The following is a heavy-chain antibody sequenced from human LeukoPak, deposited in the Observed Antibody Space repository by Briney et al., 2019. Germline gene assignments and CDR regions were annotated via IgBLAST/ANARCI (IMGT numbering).Heavy chain of an antibody. D-gene: IGHD4/OR15-4a*01. CDR1: GGSISSGDYY. Sequence: KSSQTLSLTCTVSGGSISSGDYYWSWIRQPPGKGLGWIGYIYYSGSTYYNPSLKSRVTISVDTSKNQFSLQLNSVTPEDTAVYYCARERETLTIPYDEVAPIDYWGQGTLVTVSS. J-gene: IGHJ4*02. CDR3: ARERETLTIPYDEVAPIDY. V-gene: IGHV4-30-4*01. CDR2: IYYSGST.